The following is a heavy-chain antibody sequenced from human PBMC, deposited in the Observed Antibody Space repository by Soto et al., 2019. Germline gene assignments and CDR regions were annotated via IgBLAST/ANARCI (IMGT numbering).Heavy chain of an antibody. Sequence: SETLSLTCTVPGGSISSYYWSWIRQPPGKGLEWIGYIYYSGSTNYNPSLKSRVTISVDTSKNQFSLKLSSVTAADTAVYYCARSTGNYEFYWGQGTLVTVSS. J-gene: IGHJ4*02. V-gene: IGHV4-59*08. CDR2: IYYSGST. CDR1: GGSISSYY. D-gene: IGHD1-7*01. CDR3: ARSTGNYEFY.